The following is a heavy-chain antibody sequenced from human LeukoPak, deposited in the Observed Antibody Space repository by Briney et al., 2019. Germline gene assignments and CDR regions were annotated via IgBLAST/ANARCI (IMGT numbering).Heavy chain of an antibody. J-gene: IGHJ6*02. CDR1: GFTFSSYG. D-gene: IGHD4-17*01. Sequence: AGGSLRLSWAASGFTFSSYGMRWVRQAPGKGLEWVAVIWYDGSNKYYADSVKGRFTISRDNSKNTLYLQMNSLRAEDTAVYYCAREYGDYYYYGMDVWGQGTTVTVSS. CDR3: AREYGDYYYYGMDV. CDR2: IWYDGSNK. V-gene: IGHV3-33*01.